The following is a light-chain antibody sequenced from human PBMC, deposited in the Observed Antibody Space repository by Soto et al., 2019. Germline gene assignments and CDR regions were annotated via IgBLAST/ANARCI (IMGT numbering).Light chain of an antibody. CDR1: SSDVGGYNY. CDR3: SSFTSSNTVL. Sequence: QSVLTQPASVSGSPGQSINISCTGTSSDVGGYNYVSWYQQHPGKAPKLMIYNVSNRPSGVSNRFSGSKSGNTASLTISGLQAEDEGHYYCSSFTSSNTVLFGGGTKLTVL. J-gene: IGLJ2*01. V-gene: IGLV2-14*01. CDR2: NVS.